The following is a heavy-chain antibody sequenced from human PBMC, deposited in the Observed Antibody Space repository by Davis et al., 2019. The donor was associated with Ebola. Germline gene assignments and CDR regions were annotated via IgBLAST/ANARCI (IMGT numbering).Heavy chain of an antibody. Sequence: GESLKISCAASGFTFSSYSMNWVRQAPGKGLEWVSYISSSSSTIYYADSVKGRFTISRDNAKNSLYLQMNSLRDEDTAVYYCARDQGSSWYVGYYYGMDVWGQGTTVTVS. J-gene: IGHJ6*02. V-gene: IGHV3-48*02. D-gene: IGHD6-13*01. CDR3: ARDQGSSWYVGYYYGMDV. CDR1: GFTFSSYS. CDR2: ISSSSSTI.